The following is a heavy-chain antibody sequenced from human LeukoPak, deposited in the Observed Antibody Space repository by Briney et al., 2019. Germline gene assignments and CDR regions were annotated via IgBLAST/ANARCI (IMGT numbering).Heavy chain of an antibody. Sequence: NPSETLSLTCTVSGGSISSYYWSWIRQPPGKGLEWIGYIYYSGSTNYNPSLKSRVTISVDTSKNQFSLKLSSVTAADTAVYYCAKDYGDYHVNWGQGTLVTVSS. J-gene: IGHJ4*02. CDR3: AKDYGDYHVN. V-gene: IGHV4-59*12. D-gene: IGHD4-17*01. CDR1: GGSISSYY. CDR2: IYYSGST.